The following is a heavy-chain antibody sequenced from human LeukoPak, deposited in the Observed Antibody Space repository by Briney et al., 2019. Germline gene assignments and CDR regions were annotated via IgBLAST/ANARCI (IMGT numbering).Heavy chain of an antibody. CDR3: ARDWGGGYGFDY. J-gene: IGHJ4*02. V-gene: IGHV4-31*03. Sequence: SETLSLTCTVSGGSISSGGYYWSWIRQHPGKGLEWIGYIYYSGSTYYNPSLKSRVTISVDTSKNQFSLKLSSVTAADTAVYYCARDWGGGYGFDYWGQGTLVTVSS. D-gene: IGHD5-12*01. CDR2: IYYSGST. CDR1: GGSISSGGYY.